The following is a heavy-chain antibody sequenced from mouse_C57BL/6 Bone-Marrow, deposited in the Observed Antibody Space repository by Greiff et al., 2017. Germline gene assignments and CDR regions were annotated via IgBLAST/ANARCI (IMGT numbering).Heavy chain of an antibody. D-gene: IGHD2-4*01. V-gene: IGHV2-5*01. J-gene: IGHJ4*01. Sequence: VQGVESGPGLVQPSQSLSITCTVSGFSLTSYGVHWVRQSPGKGLEWLGVIWRGGSTDYNAAFMSRLSITKDNSKSQVFFKMNSLQADDTAIYYCAKKGLWDYDGGPLYAMDYWGQGTSVTVSS. CDR2: IWRGGST. CDR1: GFSLTSYG. CDR3: AKKGLWDYDGGPLYAMDY.